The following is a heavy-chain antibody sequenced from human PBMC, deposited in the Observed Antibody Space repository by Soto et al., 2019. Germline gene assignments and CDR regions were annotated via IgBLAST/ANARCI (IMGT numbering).Heavy chain of an antibody. CDR1: GFPLSTYG. Sequence: EVQLLESGGGLVQPGGSLRLSCAASGFPLSTYGMTWVRQAPGKGLEWVSAITGTGGNTYYVDSVKCRFTSPRDNSKNMLYLPVNSLRVEDTAVYYCARIRGYWYGLDVWGQGTTVTVSS. CDR3: ARIRGYWYGLDV. CDR2: ITGTGGNT. V-gene: IGHV3-23*01. J-gene: IGHJ6*02.